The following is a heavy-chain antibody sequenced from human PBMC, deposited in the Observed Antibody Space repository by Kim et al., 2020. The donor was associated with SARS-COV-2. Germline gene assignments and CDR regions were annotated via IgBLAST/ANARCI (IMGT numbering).Heavy chain of an antibody. CDR2: IYYSGNT. Sequence: SETLSLTCTVSGDSFSSGYYYWSWIRQPPGKGLEWIGYIYYSGNTNYTPSLKSRVTISADTSENQFSLNLRSVTAADTAIYYCTRGSPPMFWGQGTTVTVSS. D-gene: IGHD3-10*02. J-gene: IGHJ6*02. CDR1: GDSFSSGYYY. V-gene: IGHV4-30-4*01. CDR3: TRGSPPMF.